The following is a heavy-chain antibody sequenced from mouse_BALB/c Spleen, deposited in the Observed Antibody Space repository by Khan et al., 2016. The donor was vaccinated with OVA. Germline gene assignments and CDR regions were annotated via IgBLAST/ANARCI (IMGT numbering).Heavy chain of an antibody. CDR2: IDPENGNT. CDR1: GFNIKDYY. Sequence: EVQLQQSGAELVRPGALVKLSCKASGFNIKDYYIHWVKQRPEQGLEWIGWIDPENGNTIYDPTFQGTASMTADTSSNPAYLQLSSLTSEDTAVYYRARRDYEAMDYWGQGTSVTVSS. CDR3: ARRDYEAMDY. V-gene: IGHV14-1*02. D-gene: IGHD2-4*01. J-gene: IGHJ4*01.